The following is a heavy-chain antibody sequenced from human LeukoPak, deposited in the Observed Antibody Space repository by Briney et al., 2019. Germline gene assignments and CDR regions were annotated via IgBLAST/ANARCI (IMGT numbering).Heavy chain of an antibody. CDR2: INPNSSGT. J-gene: IGHJ4*02. D-gene: IGHD3-22*01. CDR3: ARGSPDDSRAPGNFDY. CDR1: GYTFTGYY. Sequence: ASVNVSCKASGYTFTGYYMHWVRQAPGQGPEWMGRINPNSSGTNYAQNFQGRVTVTRDTSITTAYIELSGLRSDDTAVYYCARGSPDDSRAPGNFDYWGQGTLVTVSS. V-gene: IGHV1-2*06.